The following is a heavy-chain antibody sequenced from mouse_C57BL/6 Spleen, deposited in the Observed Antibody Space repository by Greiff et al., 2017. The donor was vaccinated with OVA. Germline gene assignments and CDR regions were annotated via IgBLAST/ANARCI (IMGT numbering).Heavy chain of an antibody. CDR2: IYPGDGDT. J-gene: IGHJ2*01. CDR1: GYAFSSSW. CDR3: ARDTTVVAYYFDY. V-gene: IGHV1-82*01. Sequence: QVQLQQSGPELVKPGASVKISCKASGYAFSSSWMHWVKQRPGKGLEWIGRIYPGDGDTNYNGKFKGKATLTADKSSSTAYMQLSSLTSEDSAVYVCARDTTVVAYYFDYWGQGTTLTVSS. D-gene: IGHD1-1*01.